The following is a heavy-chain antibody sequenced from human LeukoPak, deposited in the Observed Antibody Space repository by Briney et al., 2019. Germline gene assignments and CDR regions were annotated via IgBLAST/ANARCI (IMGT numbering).Heavy chain of an antibody. Sequence: GGSLRLSCAASGFTVSSDYMNWVRQAPGKGLEWVSVIQSGGTTYYADSVKGRFTISRDISKNTVFLQMNSLRVEDTAVYYCAKDLAWESSASMDVRGKGTTVTVSS. J-gene: IGHJ6*03. CDR2: IQSGGTT. V-gene: IGHV3-53*01. CDR1: GFTVSSDY. D-gene: IGHD3-22*01. CDR3: AKDLAWESSASMDV.